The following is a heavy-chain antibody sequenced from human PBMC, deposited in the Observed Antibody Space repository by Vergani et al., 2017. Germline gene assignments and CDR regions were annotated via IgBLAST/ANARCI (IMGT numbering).Heavy chain of an antibody. V-gene: IGHV3-48*01. J-gene: IGHJ3*02. Sequence: EVQLVESGGGLVQPGGSLRLSCVGSGFTFSTYSMNWVRQAPGKGLEWVSYISTDASTTYYGDSVKGRFTISRDNAKNSLYLQMNSLRAEDTAVYFCEIEPLRTYDSGGYYFHDAFDIWGQGIMVTVSS. CDR3: EIEPLRTYDSGGYYFHDAFDI. D-gene: IGHD3-22*01. CDR2: ISTDASTT. CDR1: GFTFSTYS.